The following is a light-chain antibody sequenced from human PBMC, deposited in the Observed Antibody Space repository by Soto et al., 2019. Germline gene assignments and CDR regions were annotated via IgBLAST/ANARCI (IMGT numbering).Light chain of an antibody. Sequence: DIQMTQSPSTLSASVGDTVTITCRASQSISTWLAWYQQKPGKAPNLLIYKASTLQSGVPSRFSGIGSGTEFTLTISSLQPDDFATYYCQQYNFYSRTFGQGTKVEIK. V-gene: IGKV1-5*03. J-gene: IGKJ1*01. CDR2: KAS. CDR1: QSISTW. CDR3: QQYNFYSRT.